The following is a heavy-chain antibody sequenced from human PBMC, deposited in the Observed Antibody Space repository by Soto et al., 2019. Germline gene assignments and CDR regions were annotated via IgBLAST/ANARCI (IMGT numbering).Heavy chain of an antibody. CDR3: AWLLVVVVPPPPGWFDP. Sequence: SVKVSCKASGGTFSSYAISWVRQAPGQGLEWMGGIIPIFGTANYAQKFQGRVTITADESTSTAYMELSSLRSEDTAVYYCAWLLVVVVPPPPGWFDPWGQGTLVTVSS. D-gene: IGHD2-15*01. V-gene: IGHV1-69*13. J-gene: IGHJ5*02. CDR2: IIPIFGTA. CDR1: GGTFSSYA.